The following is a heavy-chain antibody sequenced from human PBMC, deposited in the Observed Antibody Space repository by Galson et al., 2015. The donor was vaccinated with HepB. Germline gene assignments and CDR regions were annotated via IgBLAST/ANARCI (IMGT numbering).Heavy chain of an antibody. CDR3: ARALYYYGSGSYSVFDY. CDR2: IYYSGST. CDR1: GGSISSGGYY. Sequence: TLSLTCTVSGGSISSGGYYWSWIRQHPGKGLEWIGYIYYSGSTYYNPSLKSRVTISVDTSKNQFSLKLSSVTAADTAVYYCARALYYYGSGSYSVFDYWGQGTLVTVSS. V-gene: IGHV4-31*03. D-gene: IGHD3-10*01. J-gene: IGHJ4*02.